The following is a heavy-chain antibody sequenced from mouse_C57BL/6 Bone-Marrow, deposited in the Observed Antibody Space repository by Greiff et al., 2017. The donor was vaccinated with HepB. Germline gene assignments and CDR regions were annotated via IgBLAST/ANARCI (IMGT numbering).Heavy chain of an antibody. D-gene: IGHD1-1*01. CDR1: GYTFTSYW. V-gene: IGHV1-55*01. CDR2: IYPGSGST. J-gene: IGHJ1*03. Sequence: QVQLQQPGAELVKPGASVTMSCKASGYTFTSYWITWVKQRPGQGLEWIGDIYPGSGSTNYNEKFKSKATLTVDTSSSSAYMQLSSLTSEDSVVYDCARKLLRFGNFDVWGTGTTVTVSS. CDR3: ARKLLRFGNFDV.